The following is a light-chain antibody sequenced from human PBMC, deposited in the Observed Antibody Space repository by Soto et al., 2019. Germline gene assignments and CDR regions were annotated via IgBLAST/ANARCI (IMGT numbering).Light chain of an antibody. CDR2: TAS. CDR1: QSISSN. CDR3: QQSYSTPRT. Sequence: DIRMTQSPSSLSAALGDRVTITFRASQSISSNLNWYQQKPGKAPKPLIHTASSLQSGVPSRFSGSGSGTDFTLTISSLQPEDFATYYCQQSYSTPRTFGQGTKVDIK. J-gene: IGKJ1*01. V-gene: IGKV1-39*01.